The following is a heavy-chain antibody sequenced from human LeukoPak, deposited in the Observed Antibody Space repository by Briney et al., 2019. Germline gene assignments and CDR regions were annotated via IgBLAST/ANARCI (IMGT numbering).Heavy chain of an antibody. D-gene: IGHD3-22*01. V-gene: IGHV3-23*01. Sequence: PGGSLRLSCAASEFTLSSYDMNWVRQAPGKGLEWVSTITGSGTGTFYADSVKGRFTISRDNSKNTLYLQMDTLRAEDTAVYYCARRTSGSFDQWGQGILVTVSS. CDR3: ARRTSGSFDQ. CDR1: EFTLSSYD. J-gene: IGHJ4*02. CDR2: ITGSGTGT.